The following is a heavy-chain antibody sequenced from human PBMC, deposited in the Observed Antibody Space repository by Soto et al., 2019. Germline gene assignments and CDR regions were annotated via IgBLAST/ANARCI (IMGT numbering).Heavy chain of an antibody. J-gene: IGHJ4*02. CDR1: GGSINSGGYY. CDR2: IFYSGST. Sequence: QVQLQESGPGLVKPSQTLSLICTVSGGSINSGGYYWNWIRQHPGKGLEWIGYIFYSGSTYYNPFLSSRVTISADTSDNQFSLNLSSVTAADRAVYFCARGYRQFEYSISWVFDYWGQGTLVNVSS. V-gene: IGHV4-31*03. D-gene: IGHD6-13*01. CDR3: ARGYRQFEYSISWVFDY.